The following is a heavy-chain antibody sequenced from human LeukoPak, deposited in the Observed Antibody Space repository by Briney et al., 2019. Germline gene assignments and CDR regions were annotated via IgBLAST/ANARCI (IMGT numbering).Heavy chain of an antibody. CDR1: GYSFTSYW. D-gene: IGHD6-13*01. J-gene: IGHJ4*02. CDR2: IYPGDSDT. Sequence: GESLKISRKGSGYSFTSYWIGWVRQMPGKGLEWMGIIYPGDSDTRYSPSFQGQVTISADKSISTAYLQWSSLKASDTAMYYCARHTMYSSSWSLTYYFDYWGQGTLVTVSS. V-gene: IGHV5-51*01. CDR3: ARHTMYSSSWSLTYYFDY.